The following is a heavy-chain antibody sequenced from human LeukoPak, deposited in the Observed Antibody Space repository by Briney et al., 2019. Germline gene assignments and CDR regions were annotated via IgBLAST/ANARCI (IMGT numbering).Heavy chain of an antibody. V-gene: IGHV3-7*01. CDR3: ARNRGGQQFDC. D-gene: IGHD3-10*01. J-gene: IGHJ4*02. CDR1: GFTFSDYW. CDR2: INTDGSTT. Sequence: GGSLRLSCAASGFTFSDYWIDWVRQAPGQGLEWVANINTDGSTTNYVESVRGRFTISRDNTRNSLSLQMNNLRDEDTAVYYCARNRGGQQFDCWGQGTLVTVSS.